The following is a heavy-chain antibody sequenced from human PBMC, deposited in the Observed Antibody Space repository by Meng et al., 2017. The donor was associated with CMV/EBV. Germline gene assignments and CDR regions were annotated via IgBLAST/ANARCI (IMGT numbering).Heavy chain of an antibody. CDR1: GGSFSGYY. Sequence: SQTLSLTCAVYGGSFSGYYWSWIRQPPGKGLEWSGEINHSGSTNYNPSLKSRVTISVDTSKNQFSLKLSSVTAADTAVYYCARGYQVWGGNSGYYFDYWGQGTLVTVSS. D-gene: IGHD4-23*01. CDR2: INHSGST. V-gene: IGHV4-34*01. J-gene: IGHJ4*02. CDR3: ARGYQVWGGNSGYYFDY.